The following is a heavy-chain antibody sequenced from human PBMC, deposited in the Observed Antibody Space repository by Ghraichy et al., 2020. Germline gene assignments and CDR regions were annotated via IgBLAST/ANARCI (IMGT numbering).Heavy chain of an antibody. CDR1: GGSISSGSYY. D-gene: IGHD6-13*01. V-gene: IGHV4-61*02. CDR3: ARAIIAAAGTRHWYFDL. J-gene: IGHJ2*01. CDR2: IYTSGST. Sequence: TLSLTCTVSGGSISSGSYYWSWIRQPAGKGLEWIGRIYTSGSTNYNPSLKSRVTISVDTSKNQFSLKLSSVTAADTAVYYCARAIIAAAGTRHWYFDLWGRGTLVTVSS.